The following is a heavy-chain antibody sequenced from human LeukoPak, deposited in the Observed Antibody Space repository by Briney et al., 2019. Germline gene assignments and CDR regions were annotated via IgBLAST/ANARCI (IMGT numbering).Heavy chain of an antibody. V-gene: IGHV3-30*04. CDR2: ISFGGSPT. CDR3: AREGASNGYHYGMDV. CDR1: GFSFSLYN. Sequence: PGGSLRLSCAGSGFSFSLYNIHWIRQAPGKGLEWVALISFGGSPTYYADSVRGRFTISRDNSKNTLFLQMSSLKAEDTAVYYCAREGASNGYHYGMDVWGQGTTVSVSS. D-gene: IGHD5-12*01. J-gene: IGHJ6*02.